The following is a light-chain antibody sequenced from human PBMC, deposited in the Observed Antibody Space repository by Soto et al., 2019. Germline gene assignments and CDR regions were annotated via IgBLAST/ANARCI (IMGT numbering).Light chain of an antibody. CDR3: QQYGDSPFT. CDR2: GPS. CDR1: QSVSSSY. J-gene: IGKJ3*01. Sequence: EIVLTQSPGTLSLSPGERATLSCRASQSVSSSYIAWYQQKPGQAPRLLMYGPSSRATGIPDRFSGSGSGTDFTLTISRLEPEDFAVYYCQQYGDSPFTFGPGTKVDI. V-gene: IGKV3-20*01.